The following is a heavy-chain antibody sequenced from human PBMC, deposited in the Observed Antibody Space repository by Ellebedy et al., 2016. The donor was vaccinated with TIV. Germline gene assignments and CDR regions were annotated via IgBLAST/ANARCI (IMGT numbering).Heavy chain of an antibody. CDR2: ISYDGSNK. Sequence: GGSLRLSXAASGFTFSSYGMHWVRQAPGKGLEWVAVISYDGSNKYYADSVKGRFTISRDNSKNTLYLQMNSLRAEDTAVYYCAKGHPELAAFDIWGQGTMVTVSS. D-gene: IGHD1-26*01. J-gene: IGHJ3*02. CDR3: AKGHPELAAFDI. V-gene: IGHV3-30*18. CDR1: GFTFSSYG.